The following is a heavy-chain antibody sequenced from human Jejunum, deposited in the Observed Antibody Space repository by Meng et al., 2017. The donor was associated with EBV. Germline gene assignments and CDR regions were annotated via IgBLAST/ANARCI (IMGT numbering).Heavy chain of an antibody. D-gene: IGHD1-26*01. Sequence: QGQLQGPGPGLVGPSGTLSLTCAVSGGSITNSHWWSWVRQAPGKGLEWIGEIYHSGATNYSPSLQSRVTISADKSKNQFSLNLDSVTAADTAVYYCARGNSGSPLWRYWFDPWGQGTLVTVSS. CDR2: IYHSGAT. CDR3: ARGNSGSPLWRYWFDP. J-gene: IGHJ5*02. CDR1: GGSITNSHW. V-gene: IGHV4-4*02.